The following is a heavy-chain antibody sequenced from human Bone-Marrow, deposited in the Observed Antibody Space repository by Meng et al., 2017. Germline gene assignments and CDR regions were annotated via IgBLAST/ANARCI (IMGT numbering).Heavy chain of an antibody. V-gene: IGHV1-69*13. J-gene: IGHJ4*02. CDR2: IIPIFGTA. CDR3: ARLYYDNRIFDH. D-gene: IGHD3-22*01. Sequence: SVKVSCKASGGTFSSYAISWVRQAPGQGLEWMGGIIPIFGTANYAQKFQGRVTITADETTSTAYMELRSLRSDDTAVYYCARLYYDNRIFDHWGQGTLVTVSS. CDR1: GGTFSSYA.